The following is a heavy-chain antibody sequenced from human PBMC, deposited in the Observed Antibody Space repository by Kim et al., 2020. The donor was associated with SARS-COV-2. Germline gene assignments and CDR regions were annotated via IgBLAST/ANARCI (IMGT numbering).Heavy chain of an antibody. CDR1: GFTFNNFA. CDR3: AKEAPKVMVVYTADY. V-gene: IGHV3-23*01. J-gene: IGHJ4*02. D-gene: IGHD3-10*01. CDR2: ITRSGHET. Sequence: GGSLRLSCAASGFTFNNFAMDWIRRAPGKGLEWMATITRSGHETYYLDSVRGRFTISRDNSKSTLYLQLSSLRVEDTAIYYCAKEAPKVMVVYTADYWRQGPLVPVSS.